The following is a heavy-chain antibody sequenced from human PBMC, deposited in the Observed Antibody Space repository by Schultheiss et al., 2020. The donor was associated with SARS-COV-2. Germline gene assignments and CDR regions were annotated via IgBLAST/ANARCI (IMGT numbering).Heavy chain of an antibody. Sequence: ASVKVSCKASGYTFTGYYMHWVRQAPGQGLEWMGIINPSGGNTGYAQKFQGRVTMTRNTSISTAYMELSSLRSEDTAVYYCARKNWKYAFDIWGQGTMVTVSS. CDR1: GYTFTGYY. J-gene: IGHJ3*02. V-gene: IGHV1-46*01. CDR2: INPSGGNT. CDR3: ARKNWKYAFDI. D-gene: IGHD1-7*01.